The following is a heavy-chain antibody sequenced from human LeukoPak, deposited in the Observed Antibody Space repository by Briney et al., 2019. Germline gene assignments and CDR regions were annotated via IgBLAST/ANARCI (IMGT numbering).Heavy chain of an antibody. CDR1: GGSISSYY. D-gene: IGHD1-14*01. J-gene: IGHJ4*02. V-gene: IGHV4-59*08. CDR3: AGHLTGDYFDY. Sequence: SETLSLTCTVSGGSISSYYRSWIRQPPGKGLEWIGYIYYSGSTNYNPSLKSRVTISVDTSKNQFSLKLSSVTAADTAVYYCAGHLTGDYFDYWGQGTLVTVSS. CDR2: IYYSGST.